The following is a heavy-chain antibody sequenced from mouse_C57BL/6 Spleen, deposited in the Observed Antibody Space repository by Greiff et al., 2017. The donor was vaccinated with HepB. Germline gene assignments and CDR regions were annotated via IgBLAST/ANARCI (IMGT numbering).Heavy chain of an antibody. V-gene: IGHV1-55*01. CDR3: ARGGITTVNWYFDV. D-gene: IGHD1-1*01. CDR2: IYPGSGST. J-gene: IGHJ1*03. CDR1: GYTFTSYW. Sequence: QVQLKQPGAELVKPGASVKMSCKASGYTFTSYWITWVKQRPGQGLEWIGDIYPGSGSTNYNEKFKSKATLTVDTSSSTAYMQLSSLTSEDSAVYYCARGGITTVNWYFDVWGTGTTVTVSS.